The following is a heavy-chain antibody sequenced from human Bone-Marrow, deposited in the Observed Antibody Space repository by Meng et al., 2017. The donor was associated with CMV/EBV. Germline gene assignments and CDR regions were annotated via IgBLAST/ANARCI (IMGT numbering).Heavy chain of an antibody. CDR3: ARGGAAAASRAMVDAFDI. J-gene: IGHJ3*02. V-gene: IGHV3-53*01. CDR2: IYSGGST. Sequence: GESLKISCAASGITVSSNYMSWVRQAPGKGLEWVSVIYSGGSTYYADSVKGRFTISRDNSKNTLYLQMNSLRAEDTAVYYCARGGAAAASRAMVDAFDIWGQGTMVTVSS. CDR1: GITVSSNY. D-gene: IGHD6-13*01.